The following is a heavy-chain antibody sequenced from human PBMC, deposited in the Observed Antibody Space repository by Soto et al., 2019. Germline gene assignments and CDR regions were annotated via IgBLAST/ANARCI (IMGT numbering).Heavy chain of an antibody. CDR2: ISYDGSNK. D-gene: IGHD2-2*01. Sequence: QVQLVESGGGVVQPGRSLRLSCAASGFTFSSYGMHWVRQAPGKGLEWVAVISYDGSNKYYADSVKGRFTISRDNSKKTLYLQMNSLRAEDTAVYYCAKRPAIVLVPAAMNYDYGMDVWGQGTTVTVSS. V-gene: IGHV3-30*18. CDR1: GFTFSSYG. CDR3: AKRPAIVLVPAAMNYDYGMDV. J-gene: IGHJ6*02.